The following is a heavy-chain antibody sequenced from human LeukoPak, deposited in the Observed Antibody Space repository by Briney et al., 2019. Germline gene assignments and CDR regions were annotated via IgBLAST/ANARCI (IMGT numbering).Heavy chain of an antibody. CDR1: GFTFSSYW. J-gene: IGHJ6*02. Sequence: GGSLRLSCAASGFTFSSYWMHWVRQAPGKGLVWVSRINSDGSSTSYADSVKGRFTISRDNAKNTLYLQMNSLRAEDTAVYFCARYFGDPQGMDVWGQGTTVTVSS. D-gene: IGHD3-10*01. CDR2: INSDGSST. CDR3: ARYFGDPQGMDV. V-gene: IGHV3-74*01.